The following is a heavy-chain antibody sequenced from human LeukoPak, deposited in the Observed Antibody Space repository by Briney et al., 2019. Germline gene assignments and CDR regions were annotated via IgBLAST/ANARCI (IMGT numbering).Heavy chain of an antibody. Sequence: SETLSLTCTVSGGSISSYYWSWIRQPPGKGLEWIGYIYTSGSTNYNPSLKSRVTISVDTSKNQFSLKLSSVTAADTAVYYCARTIVVANGWFDPWGQGTLVTVSP. V-gene: IGHV4-4*09. CDR2: IYTSGST. J-gene: IGHJ5*02. CDR1: GGSISSYY. D-gene: IGHD2-21*01. CDR3: ARTIVVANGWFDP.